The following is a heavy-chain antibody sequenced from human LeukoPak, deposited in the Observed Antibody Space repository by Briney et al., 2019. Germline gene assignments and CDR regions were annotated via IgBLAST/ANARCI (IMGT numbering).Heavy chain of an antibody. CDR3: ARHGANVLGDFFDY. Sequence: PSETLSLTCTVSGGSISSYYWIWIRQPPGKGLEWIGYIYYTGSTNYNPSLKSRVTISVDTSKNQFSLKLSSVTAVDTAVYYCARHGANVLGDFFDYWGQGTLVTVPS. D-gene: IGHD2-21*02. V-gene: IGHV4-59*01. CDR1: GGSISSYY. J-gene: IGHJ4*02. CDR2: IYYTGST.